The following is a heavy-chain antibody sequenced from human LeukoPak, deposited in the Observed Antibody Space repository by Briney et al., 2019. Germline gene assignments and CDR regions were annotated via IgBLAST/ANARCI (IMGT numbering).Heavy chain of an antibody. D-gene: IGHD6-13*01. CDR3: AKSDGGIAAAGTLDY. CDR1: GFTFSRYG. V-gene: IGHV3-30*18. J-gene: IGHJ4*02. Sequence: GGSLRLSCAASGFTFSRYGMHWVRQAPGKGREWVAVISYDESNKYYADSVRGRFTVSRDNSKNTLFLQMNSLRSEDTAVYYCAKSDGGIAAAGTLDYWGQGALVTVSS. CDR2: ISYDESNK.